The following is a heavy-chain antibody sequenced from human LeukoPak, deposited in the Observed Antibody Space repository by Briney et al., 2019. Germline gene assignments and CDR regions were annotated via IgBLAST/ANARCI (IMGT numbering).Heavy chain of an antibody. D-gene: IGHD6-13*01. Sequence: ASVKVSCKASGYTFTGYYMHWVRQAPGQGLEWMGWINPNSGGTNYAQKFQGWVTMTRDTSISTAYMELSRLRSDDTAVYYCARSIAAAGTAAFQHWGQGTPVTVSS. CDR1: GYTFTGYY. V-gene: IGHV1-2*04. CDR2: INPNSGGT. J-gene: IGHJ1*01. CDR3: ARSIAAAGTAAFQH.